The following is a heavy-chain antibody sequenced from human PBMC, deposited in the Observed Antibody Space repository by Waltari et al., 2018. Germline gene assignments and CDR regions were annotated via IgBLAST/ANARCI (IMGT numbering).Heavy chain of an antibody. CDR2: IYTSGST. CDR1: GGSISGYY. D-gene: IGHD4-17*01. CDR3: ARELKDYGDYVSYYYMDV. J-gene: IGHJ6*03. Sequence: VQLQESGPGLVKPSETLSRTCTVSGGSISGYYWSWIRQPAGTGLEWIGRIYTSGSTNYNPSLKSRVTMSVDTSKNQFSLKLSSVTAADTAVYYCARELKDYGDYVSYYYMDVWGKGTTVTVSS. V-gene: IGHV4-4*07.